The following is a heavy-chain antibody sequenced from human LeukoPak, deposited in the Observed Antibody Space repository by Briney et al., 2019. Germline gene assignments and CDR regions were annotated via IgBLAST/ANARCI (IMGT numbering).Heavy chain of an antibody. CDR2: TSVYNGNI. D-gene: IGHD2-21*01. V-gene: IGHV1-18*04. J-gene: IGHJ4*02. CDR3: ARDRFSVSVAGY. Sequence: ASVKVSCKASGYTFTNYGLSWVRQAPGQGLEWMGWTSVYNGNINYAQKLQGRVTMTTDTSTSTAYMELRSLRSDDTAVYYCARDRFSVSVAGYWGQGTLVTVSS. CDR1: GYTFTNYG.